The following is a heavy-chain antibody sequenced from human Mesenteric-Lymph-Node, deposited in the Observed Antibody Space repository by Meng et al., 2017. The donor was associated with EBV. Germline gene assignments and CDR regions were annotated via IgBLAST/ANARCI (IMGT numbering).Heavy chain of an antibody. CDR2: INHSGST. D-gene: IGHD5-18*01. CDR3: ARGRVQYSYGQIDS. CDR1: RASFSGHY. V-gene: IGHV4-34*01. J-gene: IGHJ4*02. Sequence: QVWLQHWGEGLLKPAEALALSLAVNRASFSGHYRSWIRQPPGKGLELIGEINHSGSTNYNPSLKSRVTLSVDTSKNHFSLKLTSVTAADTAIYYCARGRVQYSYGQIDSWGQGSLVTVSS.